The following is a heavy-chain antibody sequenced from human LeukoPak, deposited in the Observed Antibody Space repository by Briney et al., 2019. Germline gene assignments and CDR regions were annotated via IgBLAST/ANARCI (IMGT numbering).Heavy chain of an antibody. J-gene: IGHJ6*03. Sequence: ASVKVSCKASGYTFTDYHMHWVRQAPGQGLEWMGWINPNSGGTNYAQKFQGRVTMTRDTSTSTAYVELSRLRSDDTAVYYCARQYSSSSYYFYYMDVWGKGTTVTVSS. CDR1: GYTFTDYH. CDR2: INPNSGGT. CDR3: ARQYSSSSYYFYYMDV. D-gene: IGHD6-6*01. V-gene: IGHV1-2*02.